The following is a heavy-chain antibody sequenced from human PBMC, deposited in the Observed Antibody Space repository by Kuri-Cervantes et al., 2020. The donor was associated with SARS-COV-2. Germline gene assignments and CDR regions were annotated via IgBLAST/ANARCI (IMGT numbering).Heavy chain of an antibody. V-gene: IGHV3-48*02. D-gene: IGHD4-23*01. CDR2: ISSSSSTI. Sequence: LSLTCAASGFTFSSYSMNWVRQAPGKGLEWVSYISSSSSTIYYADSVKGRFTISRDNAKNSLYLQMNSLRDEDTAVYYCARDPTVVPTDAFDIWGQGTMVTVSS. CDR1: GFTFSSYS. CDR3: ARDPTVVPTDAFDI. J-gene: IGHJ3*02.